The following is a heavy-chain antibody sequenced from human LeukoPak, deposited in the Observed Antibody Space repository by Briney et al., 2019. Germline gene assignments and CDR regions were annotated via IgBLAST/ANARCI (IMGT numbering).Heavy chain of an antibody. D-gene: IGHD3-22*01. V-gene: IGHV1-69*13. CDR3: ASLRVHESSGYYEYYYYYGMDV. CDR2: IIPIFGTA. CDR1: GGTFSSYA. J-gene: IGHJ6*02. Sequence: ASVKVSCKASGGTFSSYAISWVRQAPGQGLEWMGGIIPIFGTANYAQKFQGRVTITADESTSTAYMELSSLRSEDTAVYYCASLRVHESSGYYEYYYYYGMDVWGQGTTVTVSS.